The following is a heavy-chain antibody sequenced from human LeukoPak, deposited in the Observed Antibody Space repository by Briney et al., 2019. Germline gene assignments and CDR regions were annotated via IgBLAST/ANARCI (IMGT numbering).Heavy chain of an antibody. CDR2: ISGRGGNT. CDR3: ARDYGSHGEYFDY. CDR1: GFTFSSYA. V-gene: IGHV3-23*01. J-gene: IGHJ4*02. Sequence: PGGSLRLSCAASGFTFSSYAMSWVRQAPRKGLQWVSVISGRGGNTYSAESVKGRFTISRDNSKNTLYLQMNSLRDEDTAVYYCARDYGSHGEYFDYWGQGTLVTVSS. D-gene: IGHD3-10*01.